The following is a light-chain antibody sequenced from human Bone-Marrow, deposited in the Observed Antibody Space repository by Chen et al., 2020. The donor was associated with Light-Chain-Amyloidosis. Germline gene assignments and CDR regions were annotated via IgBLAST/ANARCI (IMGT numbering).Light chain of an antibody. CDR3: SSFAAGSAWV. V-gene: IGLV2-23*01. CDR2: EDT. J-gene: IGLJ3*02. CDR1: NNDVGGHAF. Sequence: QSALTQPASVSGFPGQSITISCTGTNNDVGGHAFVSWYQRHPGKAPKFLIYEDTERASGVSTRFSGSQSGNTASLTISGLQAEDEADYYCSSFAAGSAWVFGGGTSLTVL.